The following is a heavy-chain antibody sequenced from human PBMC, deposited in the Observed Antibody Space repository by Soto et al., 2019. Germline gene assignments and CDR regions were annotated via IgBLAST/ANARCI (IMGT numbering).Heavy chain of an antibody. CDR1: GVTVRDHE. V-gene: IGHV3-72*01. Sequence: HWGSMGIASAACGVTVRDHEMDWVRQAPGMGLEWVGRLRNKANSYTTEYAASVKGRFTISRDDSKDSLYLQMNSLKTEDTAVYYCVRAGIVTTPYYFDYWGQGTLVTVSS. CDR2: LRNKANSYTT. J-gene: IGHJ4*02. CDR3: VRAGIVTTPYYFDY. D-gene: IGHD5-12*01.